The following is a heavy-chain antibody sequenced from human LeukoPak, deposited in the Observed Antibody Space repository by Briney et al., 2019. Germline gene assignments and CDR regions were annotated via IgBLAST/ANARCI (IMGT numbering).Heavy chain of an antibody. CDR2: INTNTGNP. CDR3: ARENQDYCGGDCYLGDLYYYYYMDV. J-gene: IGHJ6*03. CDR1: GYIFTTNA. D-gene: IGHD2-21*02. V-gene: IGHV7-4-1*02. Sequence: ASVKVSCKASGYIFTTNAMSWVRQAPGQGLEWMGWINTNTGNPTYAQGFTGRFVFSLDTSVSTAYLQISSLKAEDTAVYYCARENQDYCGGDCYLGDLYYYYYMDVWGKGTTVTVSS.